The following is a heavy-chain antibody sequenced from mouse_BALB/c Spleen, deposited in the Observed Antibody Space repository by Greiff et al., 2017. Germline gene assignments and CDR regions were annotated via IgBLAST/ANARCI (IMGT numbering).Heavy chain of an antibody. CDR1: GYTFTSYW. J-gene: IGHJ4*01. Sequence: VQLQQSGAELAKPGASVKMSCKASGYTFTSYWMHWVKQRPGQGLEWIGYINPSTGYTEYNQKFKDKATLTADKSSSTAYMQLSSLTSEDSAVYYCARSSYEDYYAMDYWGQGTSVTVSS. D-gene: IGHD3-1*01. V-gene: IGHV1-7*01. CDR2: INPSTGYT. CDR3: ARSSYEDYYAMDY.